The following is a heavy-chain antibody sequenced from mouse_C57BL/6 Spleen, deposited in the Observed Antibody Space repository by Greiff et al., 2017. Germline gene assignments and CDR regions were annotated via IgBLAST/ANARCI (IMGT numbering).Heavy chain of an antibody. V-gene: IGHV1-61*01. Sequence: QVQLQQPGAELVRPGSSVKLSCKASGYTFTSYWMDWVKQRPGQGLEWIGNIYPSDSGTHYNQKFKDKATLTVDKSSSTAYMQLSSLTSEDSAVYYCARGDYDYDWYFDVWGTGTTVTVSS. CDR1: GYTFTSYW. CDR2: IYPSDSGT. D-gene: IGHD2-4*01. CDR3: ARGDYDYDWYFDV. J-gene: IGHJ1*03.